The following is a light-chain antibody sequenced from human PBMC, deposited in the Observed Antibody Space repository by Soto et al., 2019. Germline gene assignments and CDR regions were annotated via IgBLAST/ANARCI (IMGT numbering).Light chain of an antibody. J-gene: IGKJ1*01. CDR1: QSVSTN. Sequence: EVVMTQTPATLSVSPGERATLSCRASQSVSTNLAWYQQKPGQAPRLLIYGASTRATGIPARFSGSGSGTDVTITISSLQSEDFAVYYCQHYNNWPPWTFCQGTQVEIK. CDR3: QHYNNWPPWT. CDR2: GAS. V-gene: IGKV3-15*01.